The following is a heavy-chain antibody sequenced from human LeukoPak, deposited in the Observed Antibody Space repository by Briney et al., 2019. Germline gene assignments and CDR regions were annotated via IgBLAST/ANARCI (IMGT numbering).Heavy chain of an antibody. V-gene: IGHV4-59*01. CDR1: GGSIDSYY. CDR3: ARVYQSAEYYFDY. CDR2: IYYTGST. Sequence: PSETLSLTCTVSGGSIDSYYWSWIRQPPGKGLEWIGYIYYTGSTEYHPSLKSRVTISLDTSKNQFSLKLSSVTAADTAVYYCARVYQSAEYYFDYWGQGNLVSVSS. J-gene: IGHJ4*02. D-gene: IGHD2-2*01.